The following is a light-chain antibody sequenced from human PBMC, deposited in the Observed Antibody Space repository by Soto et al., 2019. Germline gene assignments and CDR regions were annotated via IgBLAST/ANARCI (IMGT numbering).Light chain of an antibody. V-gene: IGKV1-5*01. CDR1: QSISSW. Sequence: DIQMTQSPSTLSASVGDRVTITCRASQSISSWLAWYQEKPGKAPKLLIYDASSLGSGVPSRFSGNGSGTEFTLTISSLQPEDFETYYCQQYNSYSWTFGQGTKVDIK. J-gene: IGKJ1*01. CDR2: DAS. CDR3: QQYNSYSWT.